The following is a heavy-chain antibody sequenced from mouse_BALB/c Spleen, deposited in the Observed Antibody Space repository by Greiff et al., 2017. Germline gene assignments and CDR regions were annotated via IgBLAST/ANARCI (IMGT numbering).Heavy chain of an antibody. CDR1: GYTFTSYW. D-gene: IGHD2-4*01. CDR3: TIYDYDYAMEY. V-gene: IGHV1-5*01. J-gene: IGHJ4*01. CDR2: IYPGNSDT. Sequence: EVQLQQSGTVLARPGASVKMSCKASGYTFTSYWMHWVKQRPGQGLEWIGAIYPGNSDTSYNQKFKGKAKLTAVTSTSTAYMELSSLTNEDSAVYYCTIYDYDYAMEYWGQGTSVTVSS.